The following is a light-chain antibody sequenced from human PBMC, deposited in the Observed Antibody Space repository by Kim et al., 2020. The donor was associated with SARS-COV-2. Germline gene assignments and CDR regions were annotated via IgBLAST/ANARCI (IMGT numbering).Light chain of an antibody. Sequence: DIQMTQSPSSLSASVGDRVTITCRASQSISTYLNWYQQRPGKAPKLLIYAASSLPSGFPSRFSGSGSGTDFTLTISSLQPEDFATYYCQQGYSTFGQGTKLEIK. J-gene: IGKJ2*01. V-gene: IGKV1-39*01. CDR1: QSISTY. CDR3: QQGYST. CDR2: AAS.